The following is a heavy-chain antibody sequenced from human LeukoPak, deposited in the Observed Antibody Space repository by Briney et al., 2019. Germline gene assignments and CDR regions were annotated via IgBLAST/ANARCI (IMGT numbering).Heavy chain of an antibody. Sequence: KASETLSLTCAVYGGSFSGYYWSWIRQPPGKRLEWIGEINHSGSTNYNPSLKSRVTISVDTSKNQFSLKLSSVTAADTAVYYCARTTYGSFDYWGQGTLVTVSS. V-gene: IGHV4-34*01. CDR2: INHSGST. CDR1: GGSFSGYY. CDR3: ARTTYGSFDY. D-gene: IGHD4-17*01. J-gene: IGHJ4*02.